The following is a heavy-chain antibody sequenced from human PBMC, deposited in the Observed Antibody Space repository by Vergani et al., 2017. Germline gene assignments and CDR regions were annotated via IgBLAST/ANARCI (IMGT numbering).Heavy chain of an antibody. D-gene: IGHD1-26*01. Sequence: QVQLVQSGAEVKKPGSSVKVSCKASGGTFSSYAISWVRQAPGQGLEWMGGIIPIFGTANYAQKFQGRVTVTADESKVTAYMELSSLRSEDTAVYYCARDLAGSGSYYSYFDYWGQGTLVTVSS. CDR1: GGTFSSYA. CDR2: IIPIFGTA. J-gene: IGHJ4*02. V-gene: IGHV1-69*01. CDR3: ARDLAGSGSYYSYFDY.